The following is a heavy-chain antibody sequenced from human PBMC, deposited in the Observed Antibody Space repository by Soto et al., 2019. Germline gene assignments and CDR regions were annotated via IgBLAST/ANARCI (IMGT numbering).Heavy chain of an antibody. CDR1: GFTFRSHA. CDR3: AKDTNPVLRFLEWLPTAGMDV. Sequence: VVPLRLSCTAAGFTFRSHAMRWVLQAPGKGLEWVSAISGSGGSTYYADSVKGRFTISRDNSKNTLYLQMNSLRAEDTAVYYCAKDTNPVLRFLEWLPTAGMDVWGQGTTVTVSS. V-gene: IGHV3-23*01. J-gene: IGHJ6*02. D-gene: IGHD3-3*01. CDR2: ISGSGGST.